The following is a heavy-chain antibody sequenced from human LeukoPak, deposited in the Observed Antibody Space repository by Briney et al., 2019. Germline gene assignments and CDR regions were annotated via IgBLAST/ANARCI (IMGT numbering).Heavy chain of an antibody. D-gene: IGHD7-27*01. CDR3: ARDDNWGFDY. Sequence: GGSLRLSCAASGFVFSDYSMNWVRQAPGKGLGWVANIRGSGSGMGYGSYYGDSVKGRFTIPRDNAKTSLYLQMNSLRADDTAVYYCARDDNWGFDYWGQGALVTVSS. CDR1: GFVFSDYS. CDR2: IRGSGSGM. J-gene: IGHJ4*02. V-gene: IGHV3-48*04.